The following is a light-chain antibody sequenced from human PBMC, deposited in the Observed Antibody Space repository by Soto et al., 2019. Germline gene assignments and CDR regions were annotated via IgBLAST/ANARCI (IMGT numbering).Light chain of an antibody. CDR1: QSVSSNS. CDR2: DAS. V-gene: IGKV3-20*01. CDR3: QQYGNSPLS. Sequence: ETVLTQSPGTLSLSPGERATLSCRASQSVSSNSLAWYQHKPGQAPRLLVYDASRRATGIPDRFSGSGSGTDFTLTISRLEPEDFAMYHCQQYGNSPLSFGGGTKVEIK. J-gene: IGKJ4*01.